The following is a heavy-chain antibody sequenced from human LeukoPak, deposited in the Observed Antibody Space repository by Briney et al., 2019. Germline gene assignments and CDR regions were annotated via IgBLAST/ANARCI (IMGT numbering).Heavy chain of an antibody. D-gene: IGHD5-24*01. V-gene: IGHV3-30*04. J-gene: IGHJ4*02. Sequence: GRSLRLSCAASEFTFSTYAMHWVRQAPGKGLEWVAIISYDKSNKYYADSVKGRFTISRDNAKNSLYLQINSLRAEDTAVYYCAKGSDGSAWTLFDYWGQGTLVTVSS. CDR1: EFTFSTYA. CDR3: AKGSDGSAWTLFDY. CDR2: ISYDKSNK.